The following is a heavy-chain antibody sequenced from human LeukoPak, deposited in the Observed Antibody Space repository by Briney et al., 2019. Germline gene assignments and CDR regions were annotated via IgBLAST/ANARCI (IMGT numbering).Heavy chain of an antibody. CDR3: ARDEFIAAAGGGYDY. CDR2: INTDGSST. V-gene: IGHV3-74*01. CDR1: GFTFSSYW. J-gene: IGHJ4*02. D-gene: IGHD6-13*01. Sequence: GGSLRLSCAASGFTFSSYWMHWVRQAPGKGLVWVSRINTDGSSTSYADSVKGRFTISRDNAKNTLYLQMNSLRAEDTAVYYCARDEFIAAAGGGYDYWGQGTLVTVSS.